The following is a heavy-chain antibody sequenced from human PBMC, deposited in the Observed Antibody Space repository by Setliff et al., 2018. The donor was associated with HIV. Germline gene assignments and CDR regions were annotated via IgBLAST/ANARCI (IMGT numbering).Heavy chain of an antibody. CDR1: GDSISSSPSY. J-gene: IGHJ5*02. Sequence: PSETLSLTCAVSGDSISSSPSYWGWARQSPGKRLEWIGTVFSNGNTYYNPSLKSRVIIPVDTSKNQLSLQLKSVTAADTAIYYCGRRFWFDPWGQGTLVTVS. V-gene: IGHV4-39*01. D-gene: IGHD3-3*01. CDR2: VFSNGNT. CDR3: GRRFWFDP.